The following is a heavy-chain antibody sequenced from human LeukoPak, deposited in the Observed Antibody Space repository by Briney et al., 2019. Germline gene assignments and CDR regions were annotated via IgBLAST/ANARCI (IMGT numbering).Heavy chain of an antibody. V-gene: IGHV1-2*02. D-gene: IGHD3-22*01. CDR1: GYTFTGYY. CDR2: INPNSGGT. J-gene: IGHJ4*02. Sequence: ASVKVSCKASGYTFTGYYMHWVRQAPGQGLEWMGWINPNSGGTNYAQKFQGRVTMTRDTSISTAYMELSRLRSDDTAVYYCAREYYDSNKRDYFDYWGQGTLVTVSS. CDR3: AREYYDSNKRDYFDY.